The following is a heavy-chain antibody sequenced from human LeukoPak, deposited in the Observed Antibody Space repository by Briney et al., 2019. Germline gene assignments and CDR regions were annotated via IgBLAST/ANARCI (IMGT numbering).Heavy chain of an antibody. J-gene: IGHJ4*02. CDR3: AMVRGYSGYGGY. CDR1: GGTFSSYA. V-gene: IGHV1-69*13. CDR2: IIPIFGTA. Sequence: SVKVSCKASGGTFSSYAISWVRQSPGQGLEWMGGIIPIFGTANYAQKFQGRVTITADESTSTAYMELSSLRSEDTAVYYCAMVRGYSGYGGYWGQGTLVTVSS. D-gene: IGHD5-12*01.